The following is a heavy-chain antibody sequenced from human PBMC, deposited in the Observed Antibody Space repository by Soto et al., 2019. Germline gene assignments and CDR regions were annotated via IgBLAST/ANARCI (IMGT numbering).Heavy chain of an antibody. Sequence: WSLRLSCAASGFTFSMYWMSWVRQAPGKGLEWVANINQDGLEKYYVDSVKGRFTISRDNAKNSLYLQMNSLSAEDTAMYYCATQQQLDYWGQGILVTVSS. J-gene: IGHJ4*02. CDR3: ATQQQLDY. V-gene: IGHV3-7*03. CDR1: GFTFSMYW. CDR2: INQDGLEK. D-gene: IGHD2-2*01.